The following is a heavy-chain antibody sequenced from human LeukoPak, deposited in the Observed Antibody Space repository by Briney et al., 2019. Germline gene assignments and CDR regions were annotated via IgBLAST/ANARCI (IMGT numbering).Heavy chain of an antibody. J-gene: IGHJ4*02. CDR1: GFTFSSYS. V-gene: IGHV3-21*04. CDR3: ARVTYGSGTYGAFDY. Sequence: GGSLRLSCAASGFTFSSYSMNWVRQAPGKGLEWVSSISSSSSYIYYADSVKGRFTISRDNSKNTLYLQMNSLRAEDTAVYYCARVTYGSGTYGAFDYWGQGTLVTVSS. CDR2: ISSSSSYI. D-gene: IGHD3-10*01.